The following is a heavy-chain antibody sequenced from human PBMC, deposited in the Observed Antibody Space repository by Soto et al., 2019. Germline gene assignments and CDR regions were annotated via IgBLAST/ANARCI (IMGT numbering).Heavy chain of an antibody. D-gene: IGHD3-22*01. V-gene: IGHV3-23*01. Sequence: GGSLRLSCAASGFTFSSYAMSWVRQAPGKGLEWVSAISGSGGSTYYADTVKGRFTISRGNSKNTLYLQMNSLRAEDTAVNNCAIDRYYDSSGSDPRDVFDIWGQGTMDIGSS. CDR2: ISGSGGST. J-gene: IGHJ3*02. CDR1: GFTFSSYA. CDR3: AIDRYYDSSGSDPRDVFDI.